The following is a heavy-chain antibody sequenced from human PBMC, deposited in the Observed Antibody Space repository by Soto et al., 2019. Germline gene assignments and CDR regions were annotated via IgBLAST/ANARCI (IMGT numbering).Heavy chain of an antibody. D-gene: IGHD3-9*01. Sequence: EVQLVESGGGLVKPGGSLRLSCAASGFTFSNAWMSWVRQAPGKGLEWVGRIKSKTDGGTTDYAAPVKGRFTISRDDSKNTLYLQMNSLKTEDTAVYYCTTDGDILTGYLEVDYWGQGTLVTVSS. CDR1: GFTFSNAW. V-gene: IGHV3-15*01. CDR3: TTDGDILTGYLEVDY. J-gene: IGHJ4*02. CDR2: IKSKTDGGTT.